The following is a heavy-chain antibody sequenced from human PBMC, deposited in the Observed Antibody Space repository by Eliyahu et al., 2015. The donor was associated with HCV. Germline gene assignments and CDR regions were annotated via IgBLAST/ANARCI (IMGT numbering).Heavy chain of an antibody. D-gene: IGHD6-19*01. CDR3: ASGGGGIAVTGTGGWFDP. CDR1: GGSIXTYY. J-gene: IGHJ5*02. V-gene: IGHV4-59*01. Sequence: QVQLQESGPGLVKPSETLSLTCTVSGGSIXTYYWSWIRQPPGKGLEWIGDIHYSGSTNYNPSLKSRVTISLDTSKNQFSLKLTSVTAADTAMYYCASGGGGIAVTGTGGWFDPWGQGTLVTVSS. CDR2: IHYSGST.